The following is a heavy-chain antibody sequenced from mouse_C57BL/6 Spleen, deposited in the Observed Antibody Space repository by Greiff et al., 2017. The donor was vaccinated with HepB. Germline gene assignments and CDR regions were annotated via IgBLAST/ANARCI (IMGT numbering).Heavy chain of an antibody. D-gene: IGHD2-4*01. Sequence: LVESGPELVKPGASVKISCKASGYAFSSSWMNWVKQRPGKGLEWIGRIYPGDGDTNYNGKFKGKATLTADKSSSTAYMQLSSLTSEDSAVYFCARGHYDYDGRVDYRGQGTTLTVSS. V-gene: IGHV1-82*01. CDR1: GYAFSSSW. J-gene: IGHJ2*01. CDR2: IYPGDGDT. CDR3: ARGHYDYDGRVDY.